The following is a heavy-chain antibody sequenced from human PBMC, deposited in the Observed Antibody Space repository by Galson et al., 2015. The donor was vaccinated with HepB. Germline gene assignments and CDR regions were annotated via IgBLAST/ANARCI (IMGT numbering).Heavy chain of an antibody. Sequence: CTFSGFSLSTSGVGVGWIRQPPGKALEWLALIYWNDDKRYSPSLKTRLTITRDTSKNQVVLTMTNMDPVDTGTYYCAHSRKLGMNFDYWGQGTLVTVSS. CDR3: AHSRKLGMNFDY. CDR2: IYWNDDK. V-gene: IGHV2-5*01. CDR1: GFSLSTSGVG. J-gene: IGHJ4*02. D-gene: IGHD7-27*01.